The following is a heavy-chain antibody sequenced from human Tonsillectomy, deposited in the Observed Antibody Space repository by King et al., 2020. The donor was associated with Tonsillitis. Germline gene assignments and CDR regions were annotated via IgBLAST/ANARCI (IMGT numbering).Heavy chain of an antibody. V-gene: IGHV4-4*07. CDR3: ARNPPRQLEDWYFDI. D-gene: IGHD6-6*01. J-gene: IGHJ2*01. Sequence: VQLQESGPRLVKPSETLSLTCTVSGGSIRNYYWSWIRQPAGKGLEWIGRTYSSGSTNYNPSLNSRVTMSEDTSKNRISLKLSSVTAADTAVYYCARNPPRQLEDWYFDIWGRGTLVTVSS. CDR1: GGSIRNYY. CDR2: TYSSGST.